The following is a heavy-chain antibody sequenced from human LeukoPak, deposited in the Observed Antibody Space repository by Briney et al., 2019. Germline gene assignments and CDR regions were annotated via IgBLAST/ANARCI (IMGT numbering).Heavy chain of an antibody. CDR2: IYPGDSDT. D-gene: IGHD1-26*01. CDR1: GYRFTSCW. Sequence: GGSLKISFKGSGYRFTSCWIGWVRPMPGKGLGWMGIIYPGDSDTRYSPSFQGQVTISADKSISTAYLQWSSLKASDTAMYYCARQVGRFFNWFDPWGQGTLVTVSS. CDR3: ARQVGRFFNWFDP. V-gene: IGHV5-51*01. J-gene: IGHJ5*02.